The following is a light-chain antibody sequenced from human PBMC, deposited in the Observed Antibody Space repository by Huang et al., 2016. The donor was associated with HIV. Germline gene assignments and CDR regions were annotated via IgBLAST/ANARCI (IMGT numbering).Light chain of an antibody. Sequence: DIQLTQSPSSLSASLGDRVTITCRTSQTISSYLSWYQQRPGKAPQVLMFGESSLPTGVPSRFSGSGSGTDFNLTVSNLQPEDFATYYCQQSYSSPPTFGQGTKVEIK. V-gene: IGKV1-39*01. J-gene: IGKJ1*01. CDR2: GES. CDR1: QTISSY. CDR3: QQSYSSPPT.